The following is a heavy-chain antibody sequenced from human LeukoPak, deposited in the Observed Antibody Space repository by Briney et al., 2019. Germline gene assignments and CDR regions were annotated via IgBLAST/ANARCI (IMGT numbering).Heavy chain of an antibody. J-gene: IGHJ5*02. V-gene: IGHV4-34*01. CDR1: GGSFSGYY. CDR3: ARGRIFYVWGSYREGDWFDP. CDR2: INHSGST. Sequence: SETLSLTCAVYGGSFSGYYWSWIRQPPGKGLEWIGEINHSGSTNYNPSLKSRVTISVDTSKNQFSLKLSSVTAADTAVYYCARGRIFYVWGSYREGDWFDPWGQGTLVTVSS. D-gene: IGHD3-16*02.